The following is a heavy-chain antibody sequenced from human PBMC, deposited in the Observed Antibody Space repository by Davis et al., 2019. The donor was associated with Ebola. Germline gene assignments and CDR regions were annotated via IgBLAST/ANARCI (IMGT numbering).Heavy chain of an antibody. D-gene: IGHD3-10*01. Sequence: GESLKISCKGSGYGFADYWIAWVRQTPGKGLEWMGIIYAGDSDSRYSPPFEGQVTISVDRSITTAYLQWRSLRASDTAVYYCARQESLYGWSDYWGQGTLVTVSS. CDR1: GYGFADYW. CDR2: IYAGDSDS. CDR3: ARQESLYGWSDY. J-gene: IGHJ4*02. V-gene: IGHV5-51*01.